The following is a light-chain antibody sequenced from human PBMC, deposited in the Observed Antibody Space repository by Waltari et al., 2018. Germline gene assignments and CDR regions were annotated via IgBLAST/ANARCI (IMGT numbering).Light chain of an antibody. V-gene: IGKV3-15*01. Sequence: IVMPQSPATLSVSPGARATLPSRPSKSGSSNLAWFQKKPGQAPRLLIYGASTRATGFSARFRGSGSGTEFTLTISSLQSEDFAVYFCLQYDNWPRVFGQGTKLEIK. J-gene: IGKJ2*01. CDR1: KSGSSN. CDR3: LQYDNWPRV. CDR2: GAS.